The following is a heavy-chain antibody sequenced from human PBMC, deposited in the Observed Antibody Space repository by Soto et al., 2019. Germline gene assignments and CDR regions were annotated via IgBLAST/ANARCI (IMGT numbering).Heavy chain of an antibody. D-gene: IGHD5-18*01. Sequence: PGGSLRLSCAASGFTFSSYSMNWVRQAPGKGLEWVSYISSSSSTIYYADSVKGRFTISRDNAKNSLYLQMNSLRDEDTAVYYCARGPTAMVTLPYYMDVWGKGTTVTVSS. CDR2: ISSSSSTI. V-gene: IGHV3-48*02. CDR1: GFTFSSYS. J-gene: IGHJ6*03. CDR3: ARGPTAMVTLPYYMDV.